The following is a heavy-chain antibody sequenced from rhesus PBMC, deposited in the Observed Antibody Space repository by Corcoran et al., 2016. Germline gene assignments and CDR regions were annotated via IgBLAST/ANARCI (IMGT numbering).Heavy chain of an antibody. CDR1: GGSISSSY. CDR3: ARAAGLDACDF. Sequence: QLQLQESGPGLVKPSETLSVTCAVSGGSISSSYWSWIRQAPGKGLEWIGYIYGTGSSTNYNPSLKSRVTLSVDTSKNQLSRKLSSVTTADTAVYDCARAAGLDACDFWGQGLRVTVSS. CDR2: IYGTGSST. D-gene: IGHD3-9*01. V-gene: IGHV4-169*01. J-gene: IGHJ3*01.